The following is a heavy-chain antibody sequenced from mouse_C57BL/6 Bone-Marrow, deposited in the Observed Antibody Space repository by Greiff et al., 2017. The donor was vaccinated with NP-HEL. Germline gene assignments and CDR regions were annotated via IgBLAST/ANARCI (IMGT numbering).Heavy chain of an antibody. CDR2: IYPRDGST. Sequence: VQLQQSGPELVKPGASVKLSCKASGYTFTSYDINWVKERPGQGLEWIGWIYPRDGSTKYNEKFKGKATLTVDTSSSTAYMELHSLTSEDSAVYFCARIYYYGSSYHYWYFDVWGTGTTVTVSS. CDR3: ARIYYYGSSYHYWYFDV. V-gene: IGHV1-85*01. D-gene: IGHD1-1*01. CDR1: GYTFTSYD. J-gene: IGHJ1*03.